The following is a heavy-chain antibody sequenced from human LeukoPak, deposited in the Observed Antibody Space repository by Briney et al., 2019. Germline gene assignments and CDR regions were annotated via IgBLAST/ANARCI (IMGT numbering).Heavy chain of an antibody. CDR3: TRDPRVLDY. CDR1: GFIFSSYA. CDR2: ISGSGTDI. V-gene: IGHV3-21*05. J-gene: IGHJ4*02. D-gene: IGHD3-10*01. Sequence: GGSLRLSCAVSGFIFSSYAMHWVRQAPGKGLEWVSYISGSGTDILYADSVKGRFTMSRDNAKNSLYLQMNSLRTEDTAVYYCTRDPRVLDYWGQGTLVTVSS.